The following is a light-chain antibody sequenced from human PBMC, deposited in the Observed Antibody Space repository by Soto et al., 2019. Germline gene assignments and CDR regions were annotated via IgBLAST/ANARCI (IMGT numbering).Light chain of an antibody. J-gene: IGKJ2*01. CDR2: WAS. Sequence: DIVMAQSPDSLAVSLGERATINCKSSRSLLSTPDNKYYLGWYQRKPGQPPRLLIYWASTRELGVPDRFSGSGSGTDYTLTISSVQAEDVAVYYCQQYNNWPHTFGQGTKLEIK. V-gene: IGKV4-1*01. CDR1: RSLLSTPDNKYY. CDR3: QQYNNWPHT.